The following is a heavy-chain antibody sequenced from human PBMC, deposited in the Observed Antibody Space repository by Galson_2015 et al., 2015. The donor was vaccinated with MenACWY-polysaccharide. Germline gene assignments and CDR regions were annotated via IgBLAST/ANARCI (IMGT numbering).Heavy chain of an antibody. CDR3: ARDQGVVVTASSFDY. J-gene: IGHJ4*02. V-gene: IGHV3-30*04. D-gene: IGHD2-21*02. Sequence: SLRLSCAASGFTFTKYPMHWVRQAPGKGLVWLAVISYDGKAAFYANSVKGRFTISRDNSNNTLYLQMNSLRADDTALYYYARDQGVVVTASSFDYWGQGTLVTVSS. CDR2: ISYDGKAA. CDR1: GFTFTKYP.